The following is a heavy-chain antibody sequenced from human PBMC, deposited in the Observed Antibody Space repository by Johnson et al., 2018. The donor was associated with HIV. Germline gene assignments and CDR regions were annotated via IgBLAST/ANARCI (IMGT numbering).Heavy chain of an antibody. CDR3: ARDKVAGIAVDI. CDR1: GFTLEDYA. Sequence: VQLVESGGGVVRPGGSLRLSCEASGFTLEDYAMSWVRQSPGKGLEWVSGINWNGGGTGYEDSVKGRFTISRDNSKNTLYLQMNSLRAEDTAVYYCARDKVAGIAVDIWGQGTMVTVSS. D-gene: IGHD6-19*01. J-gene: IGHJ3*02. CDR2: INWNGGGT. V-gene: IGHV3-20*04.